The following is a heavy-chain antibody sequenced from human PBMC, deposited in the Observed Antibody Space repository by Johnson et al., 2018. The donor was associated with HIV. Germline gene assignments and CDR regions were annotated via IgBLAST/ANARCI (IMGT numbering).Heavy chain of an antibody. CDR1: GFTFSSYA. V-gene: IGHV3-30-3*01. CDR3: AKVQYYYGSGSNFDI. J-gene: IGHJ3*02. D-gene: IGHD3-10*01. Sequence: VQLVESGGGLVKPGRSLRLSCAASGFTFSSYAMHWVRQAPGKGLEWVAVISYDGSNKYYADSVKGRFTISRDNSKNTLYLQMNSLRAEDTAVYYCAKVQYYYGSGSNFDIWGQGTMVTVSS. CDR2: ISYDGSNK.